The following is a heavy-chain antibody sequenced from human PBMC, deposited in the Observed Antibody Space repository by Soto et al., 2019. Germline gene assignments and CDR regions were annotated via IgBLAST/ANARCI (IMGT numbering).Heavy chain of an antibody. Sequence: PGGSLRLSCTASGFTFSKAWMSWVRQAPGKGLDWVGRIKSMTDGGTTDHAAPVKGRFAISRDDLKNTLYLQMNTLKTEDTAVYYCITVALWSHSYYGMGVWGQGTTVAVSS. J-gene: IGHJ6*02. CDR3: ITVALWSHSYYGMGV. V-gene: IGHV3-15*01. CDR2: IKSMTDGGTT. CDR1: GFTFSKAW. D-gene: IGHD3-3*01.